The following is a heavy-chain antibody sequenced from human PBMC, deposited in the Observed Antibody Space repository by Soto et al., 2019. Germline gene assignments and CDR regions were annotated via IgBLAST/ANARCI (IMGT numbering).Heavy chain of an antibody. J-gene: IGHJ4*02. V-gene: IGHV3-23*01. Sequence: EVQLLESGGGSLQPGGSLRLSCAASGFTFSSYAMHWVRRPPGKGLEWVSSISGSGGTAYYSDSVKGRFSISRDSLVNTLYLQMNILRAEDTAVYYCAKGRGQNWKFDYWGQGTLVTVSP. CDR3: AKGRGQNWKFDY. CDR1: GFTFSSYA. CDR2: ISGSGGTA. D-gene: IGHD1-1*01.